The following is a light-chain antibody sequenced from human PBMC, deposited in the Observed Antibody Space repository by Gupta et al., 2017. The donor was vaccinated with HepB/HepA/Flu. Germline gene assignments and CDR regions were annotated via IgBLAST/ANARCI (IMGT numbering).Light chain of an antibody. CDR3: CSDAGPGSWV. Sequence: SALPQSASVSGSPGQSITISCTGTSSDVGSHNLVSWYQQHPGKAPKLIIYEVNKWPAGVANRFSGSKSGNTASLTISGRKEEDEADYYGCSDAGPGSWVFGGGTKLTVL. CDR2: EVN. CDR1: SSDVGSHNL. J-gene: IGLJ3*02. V-gene: IGLV2-23*02.